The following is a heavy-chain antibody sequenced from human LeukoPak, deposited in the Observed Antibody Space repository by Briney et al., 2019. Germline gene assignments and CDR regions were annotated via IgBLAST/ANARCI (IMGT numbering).Heavy chain of an antibody. CDR3: AAEIYYGSGSYSLYFDY. CDR2: IVVGSGNT. V-gene: IGHV1-58*01. J-gene: IGHJ4*02. CDR1: GFTFTSSA. D-gene: IGHD3-10*01. Sequence: ASVKVSCKASGFTFTSSAVQWVRQARGQRLEWIGWIVVGSGNTNYAQKFQERVTITRDMSTSTAYMEPSSLRSEDTAVYYCAAEIYYGSGSYSLYFDYWGQGTLVTVSS.